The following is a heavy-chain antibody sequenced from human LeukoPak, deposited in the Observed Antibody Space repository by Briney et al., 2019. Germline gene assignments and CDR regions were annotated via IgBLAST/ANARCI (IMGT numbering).Heavy chain of an antibody. V-gene: IGHV1-18*01. CDR3: ARDLYCSSTSCYEHDY. J-gene: IGHJ4*02. CDR1: GYTFTTYG. Sequence: ASVKVSCKASGYTFTTYGISWVRQAPGQGLEWMGWSSPYNGNTNYAQKLRGRVTMTTDTSTSTAYMELRSLRSDDTAVYYCARDLYCSSTSCYEHDYWGQGTLVTVSS. D-gene: IGHD2-2*01. CDR2: SSPYNGNT.